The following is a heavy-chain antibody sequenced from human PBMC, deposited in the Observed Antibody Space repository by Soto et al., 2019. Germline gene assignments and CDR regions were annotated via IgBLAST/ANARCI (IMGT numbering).Heavy chain of an antibody. CDR3: ARDSYSSGWYDLDY. D-gene: IGHD6-19*01. Sequence: QVQLVESGGGVVQPGRSLRLSCAASGFTFSSYGMHWVRQAPGKGLEWVAVIWYDGSNKYYADSVKGRFTISRDNSKNTLYLQMNSLRVEDTAVYYCARDSYSSGWYDLDYWGQGTLGTVSS. J-gene: IGHJ4*02. CDR2: IWYDGSNK. CDR1: GFTFSSYG. V-gene: IGHV3-33*01.